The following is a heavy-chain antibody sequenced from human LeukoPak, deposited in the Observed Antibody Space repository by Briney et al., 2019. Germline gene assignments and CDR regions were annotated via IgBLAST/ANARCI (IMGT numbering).Heavy chain of an antibody. CDR2: IYTSGST. J-gene: IGHJ3*02. V-gene: IGHV4-61*02. CDR1: GGSISSGSYY. CDR3: ARDTQPLDAFDI. D-gene: IGHD2-2*01. Sequence: PSETLSRTCTVSGGSISSGSYYWSWTRQPAGKGLEWIGRIYTSGSTNYNPSLKSRVTISVDTSKNQFPLKLSSVTAADTAVYYCARDTQPLDAFDIWGQGTMVTVSS.